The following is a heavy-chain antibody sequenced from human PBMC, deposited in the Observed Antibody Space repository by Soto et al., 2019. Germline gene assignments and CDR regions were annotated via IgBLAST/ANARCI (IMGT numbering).Heavy chain of an antibody. V-gene: IGHV3-9*01. CDR1: GFTFDDYA. CDR3: AKDIQWDWNDYNFDY. Sequence: EVQLVESGGGLVQPGRSLRLSCAASGFTFDDYAMHWVRQAPGKGLEWVSGISWNSGSIGYADSVKGRFTISRDNAKNSLYLQMNSLRAEDTALYYCAKDIQWDWNDYNFDYWGQGTLVTVSS. D-gene: IGHD1-1*01. J-gene: IGHJ4*02. CDR2: ISWNSGSI.